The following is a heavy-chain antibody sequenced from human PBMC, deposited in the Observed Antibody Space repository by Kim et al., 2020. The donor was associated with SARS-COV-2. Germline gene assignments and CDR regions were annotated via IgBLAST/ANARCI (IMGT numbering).Heavy chain of an antibody. CDR1: GFTFSSYW. Sequence: GGSLRLSCAASGFTFSSYWMSWVRQAPGKGLEWVANIKQDGSEKYYVDSVKGRFTISRDNAKNSLYLQMNSLRAEDTAVYYCARGVSDIVVVPAAKMYYYYYDMDVWGKGTTVTVSS. D-gene: IGHD2-2*01. V-gene: IGHV3-7*01. CDR2: IKQDGSEK. CDR3: ARGVSDIVVVPAAKMYYYYYDMDV. J-gene: IGHJ6*03.